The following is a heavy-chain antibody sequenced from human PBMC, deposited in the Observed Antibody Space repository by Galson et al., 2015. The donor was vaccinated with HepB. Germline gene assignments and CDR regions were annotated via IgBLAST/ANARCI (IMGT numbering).Heavy chain of an antibody. D-gene: IGHD6-13*01. V-gene: IGHV5-10-1*01. CDR1: GDSFSIYW. CDR2: IDPSDSYT. J-gene: IGHJ4*02. CDR3: VRWAGAAADYFDF. Sequence: QSGAEVKKPGESLRISCKGSGDSFSIYWISWVRQMPGKGLEWMGRIDPSDSYTNYSPSFQGHVTISADKSISTAYLQWSSLKASDTAMFYCVRWAGAAADYFDFWGQGTLVTVSS.